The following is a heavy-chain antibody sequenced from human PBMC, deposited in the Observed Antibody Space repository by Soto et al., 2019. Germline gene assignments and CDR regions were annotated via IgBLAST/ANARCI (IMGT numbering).Heavy chain of an antibody. CDR3: ASRRVAGTFDY. V-gene: IGHV4-59*08. CDR2: IYYSGST. D-gene: IGHD6-19*01. CDR1: GGSISSYY. Sequence: PSETLSLTCTVSGGSISSYYWSWIQQPPGKGLEWIGYIYYSGSTNYNPSLKSRVTISVDTSKNQFSLKLSSVTAADTAVYYCASRRVAGTFDYWGQGTLVTASS. J-gene: IGHJ4*02.